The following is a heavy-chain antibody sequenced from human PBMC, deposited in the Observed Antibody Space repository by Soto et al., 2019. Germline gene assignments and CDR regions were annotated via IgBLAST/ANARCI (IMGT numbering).Heavy chain of an antibody. V-gene: IGHV1-8*01. J-gene: IGHJ5*02. CDR1: GYTFTSYD. Sequence: QVHLVQSGAEVRKPGASVKVSCKASGYTFTSYDINWVRQATGQGLEWMGWMNPNSGNTANAQKFQGIVTMTRNTSISPAHMELSSLRSEDTAEYYCARARTRGFGPWGQGTLVTVSS. CDR3: ARARTRGFGP. CDR2: MNPNSGNT.